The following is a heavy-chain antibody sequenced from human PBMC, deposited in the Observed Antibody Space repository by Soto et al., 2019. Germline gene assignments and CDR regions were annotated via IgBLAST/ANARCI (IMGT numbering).Heavy chain of an antibody. CDR2: VSYDGRNR. CDR1: GFTFGSYA. V-gene: IGHV3-30*04. CDR3: AREYPDHGLDV. J-gene: IGHJ6*02. Sequence: QVQLVESGGGVVQPGRSLRLSCVGSGFTFGSYAIHWVRQAPGRGLEWVACVSYDGRNRNYADSLKDRLTISSDKSKDTVLLQMTGVGPDDTSVKEGAREYPDHGLDVWGQGTSVTVSS.